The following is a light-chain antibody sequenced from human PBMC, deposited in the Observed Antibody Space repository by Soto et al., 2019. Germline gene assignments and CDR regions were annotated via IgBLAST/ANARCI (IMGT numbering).Light chain of an antibody. CDR1: SSDVGSNNR. V-gene: IGLV2-18*02. Sequence: QSVLTQPPSVSGSPGQSVAISCSGSSSDVGSNNRVSWYQQSPGTAPKLLIYDVTNRPSGVPDRFSGSKSGNTASPTISGLQAEDEADYYCSSFTTSTTYVFGTGTKVTVL. CDR3: SSFTTSTTYV. CDR2: DVT. J-gene: IGLJ1*01.